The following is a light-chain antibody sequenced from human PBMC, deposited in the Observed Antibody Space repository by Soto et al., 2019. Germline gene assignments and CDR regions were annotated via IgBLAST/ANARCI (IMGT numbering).Light chain of an antibody. CDR2: SDN. CDR1: SSNIGINT. CDR3: QSYDNNSDYV. Sequence: QSVLTQPPSASGTPGQRVTLSCSGSSSNIGINTVDWYQHLPGAAPKLLIFSDNNRPSGVPDRFSGSKSGTSASLAITGLRAEDEADYYCQSYDNNSDYVFGTGTKVTVL. V-gene: IGLV1-44*01. J-gene: IGLJ1*01.